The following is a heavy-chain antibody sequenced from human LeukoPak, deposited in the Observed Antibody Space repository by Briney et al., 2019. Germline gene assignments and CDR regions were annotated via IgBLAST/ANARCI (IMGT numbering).Heavy chain of an antibody. CDR2: ISAYNGNT. CDR3: ARDLSSVVVPAAMLSWFDP. V-gene: IGHV1-18*01. Sequence: ASVKVSCKASSYTFTSYGISWVRQAPGQGLEWMGWISAYNGNTNYAQKLQGRVTMTTDTSTSTAYMELRSLRSDDTAVYYCARDLSSVVVPAAMLSWFDPWGQGTLVTVSS. J-gene: IGHJ5*02. CDR1: SYTFTSYG. D-gene: IGHD2-2*01.